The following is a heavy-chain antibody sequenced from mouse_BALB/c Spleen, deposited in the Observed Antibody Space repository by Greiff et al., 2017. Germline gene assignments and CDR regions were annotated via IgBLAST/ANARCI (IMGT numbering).Heavy chain of an antibody. J-gene: IGHJ2*01. D-gene: IGHD1-1*01. V-gene: IGHV1-37*01. CDR3: GRGYYGSSFDY. Sequence: VQLQHSGPELVKPGASVKISCKASGYSFTGYFMNWVKQRHGKSLEWIGRINPYNGDTFYNQKFKGKATLTVDKSASTAHMELLGLTSEDSAVYYCGRGYYGSSFDYWGQGTTLTVAS. CDR2: INPYNGDT. CDR1: GYSFTGYF.